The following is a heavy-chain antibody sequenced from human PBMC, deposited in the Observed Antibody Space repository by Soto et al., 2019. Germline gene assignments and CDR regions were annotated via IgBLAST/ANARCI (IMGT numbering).Heavy chain of an antibody. Sequence: GASVKVSCKVSGYTLTELSMHWVRQAPGKGLEWMGGFDPEDGETIYAQKFQGRVTMTEDTSTDTAYMELSSLRSEDTAVYYCATVRRVDPVPLCDAFDSWGQGKMVTVSS. D-gene: IGHD2-2*01. CDR3: ATVRRVDPVPLCDAFDS. V-gene: IGHV1-24*01. J-gene: IGHJ3*02. CDR1: GYTLTELS. CDR2: FDPEDGET.